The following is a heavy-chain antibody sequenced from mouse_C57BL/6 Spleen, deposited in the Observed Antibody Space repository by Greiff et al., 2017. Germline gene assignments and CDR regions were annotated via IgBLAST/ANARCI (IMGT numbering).Heavy chain of an antibody. CDR3: SRSLSTIPHYYAMDY. CDR1: GYTFTSYW. CDR2: INPSNGGT. J-gene: IGHJ4*01. D-gene: IGHD2-1*01. V-gene: IGHV1-53*01. Sequence: VQLQQPGTELVKPGASVKLSCKASGYTFTSYWMHWVKQRPGQGLEWIGNINPSNGGTNYNEKFKSKATLTVDKSSSTAYMQLSSLTSEDSAVYYCSRSLSTIPHYYAMDYWGQGTSVTVSS.